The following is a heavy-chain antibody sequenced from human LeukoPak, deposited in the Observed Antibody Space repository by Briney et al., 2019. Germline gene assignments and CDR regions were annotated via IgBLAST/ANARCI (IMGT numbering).Heavy chain of an antibody. CDR2: IRYDGSIK. Sequence: GGSLRLSCAASGFTFSRNGMHWVRQAPGKGLVWVALIRYDGSIKYYEDSVKGRFTISRDNSQNTLYLQMNSLRAEDTAVYYGAKDRWDLPFDYWGQGTLVTVSS. CDR1: GFTFSRNG. V-gene: IGHV3-30*02. J-gene: IGHJ4*02. D-gene: IGHD1-26*01. CDR3: AKDRWDLPFDY.